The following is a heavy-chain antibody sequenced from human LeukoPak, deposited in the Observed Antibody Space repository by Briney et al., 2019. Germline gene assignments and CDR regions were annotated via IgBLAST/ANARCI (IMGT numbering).Heavy chain of an antibody. D-gene: IGHD3-22*01. V-gene: IGHV3-21*01. J-gene: IGHJ4*02. Sequence: GGSLRLSCAASGFTFSSYSMNWVRQAPGKGLEWVSSISSSSSYIYYADSVKGRFTISRDNAKNSLYLQMNSLRAEDTAVYYCARAGGNWYYDISGFPWGYWGQGTLVTVSS. CDR3: ARAGGNWYYDISGFPWGY. CDR1: GFTFSSYS. CDR2: ISSSSSYI.